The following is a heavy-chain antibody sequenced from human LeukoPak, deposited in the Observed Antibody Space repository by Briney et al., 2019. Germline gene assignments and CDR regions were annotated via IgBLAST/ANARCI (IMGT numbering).Heavy chain of an antibody. V-gene: IGHV3-21*01. CDR1: GFTFNTYA. CDR3: TRDGSGSGDF. Sequence: GGSLRLSCAASGFTFNTYAINWVRQAPGKGLEWVSSISSSSAYIYYADSVQGRFTVSRDNARNSVYLQMNNLRAGDTAVYYCTRDGSGSGDFWGQGTLVTVSS. CDR2: ISSSSAYI. J-gene: IGHJ4*02. D-gene: IGHD2-15*01.